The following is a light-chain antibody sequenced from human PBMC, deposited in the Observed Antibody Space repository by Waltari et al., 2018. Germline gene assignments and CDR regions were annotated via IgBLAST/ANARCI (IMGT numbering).Light chain of an antibody. CDR3: CSYAGSGTLV. V-gene: IGLV2-23*02. Sequence: QSALTPPASVSGSPGQSITIPCTGTSSDVGTYDLVSWYPQHPGKAPKLMIYEVTKRPSWVSNRFSGSKSGNTASLTVSGLQAEDEADYYCCSYAGSGTLVFGGGTKLTVL. J-gene: IGLJ2*01. CDR2: EVT. CDR1: SSDVGTYDL.